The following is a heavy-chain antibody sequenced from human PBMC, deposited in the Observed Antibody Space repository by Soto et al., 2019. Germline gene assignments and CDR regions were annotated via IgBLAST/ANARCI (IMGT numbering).Heavy chain of an antibody. J-gene: IGHJ4*02. D-gene: IGHD6-13*01. CDR1: GYTLTGYY. Sequence: ASVKVSCKASGYTLTGYYIHWVRQAPGQGLEWMGWINPNSGGTNYAQKFQGWVTMTRDTSISTAYMDLSRLTSDDTAVYYCASGKKQQLDGALDYWGQGTLVTVSS. CDR2: INPNSGGT. CDR3: ASGKKQQLDGALDY. V-gene: IGHV1-2*04.